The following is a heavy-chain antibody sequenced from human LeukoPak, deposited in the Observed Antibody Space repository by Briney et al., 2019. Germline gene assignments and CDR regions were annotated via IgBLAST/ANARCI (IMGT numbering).Heavy chain of an antibody. V-gene: IGHV1-69*04. J-gene: IGHJ6*02. D-gene: IGHD2-2*02. Sequence: ASVKVSCKASGGTFSSYAISWVRQAPGQGLEWMGRIIPIFGIANYAQKFQGRVTITADKSTSTAYMELSSLRSEDTAVYYCASVPSYCSSTSCYTSYNYYGMDVWGQGTTVTVSS. CDR2: IIPIFGIA. CDR1: GGTFSSYA. CDR3: ASVPSYCSSTSCYTSYNYYGMDV.